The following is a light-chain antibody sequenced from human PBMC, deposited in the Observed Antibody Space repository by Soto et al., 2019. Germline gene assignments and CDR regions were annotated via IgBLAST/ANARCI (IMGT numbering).Light chain of an antibody. CDR3: QQYGSSRWT. J-gene: IGKJ1*01. V-gene: IGKV3-20*01. CDR2: GAS. CDR1: QCVSSSY. Sequence: DIVLPQSPCTLSMSPGERATLSYRASQCVSSSYLAWFQQKPGQAPRLLIYGASSRATGIPDRFSGSGSGTDFTLTISRLEPEDFAVYYCQQYGSSRWTFGQGTKVDIK.